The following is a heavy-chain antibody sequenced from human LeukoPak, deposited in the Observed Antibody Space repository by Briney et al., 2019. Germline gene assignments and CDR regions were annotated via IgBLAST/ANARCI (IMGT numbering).Heavy chain of an antibody. J-gene: IGHJ5*02. CDR1: GGTFSSYA. Sequence: SVKVSCKASGGTFSSYAISWVRQAPGQGLEWMGRIIPILGIANYAQKFQGRVTITADKSTSTAYMELSSLRSEDTAVYYCARDRQRYCSGGSCYPLYGWFDPWGQGTLVTVSS. CDR2: IIPILGIA. D-gene: IGHD2-15*01. CDR3: ARDRQRYCSGGSCYPLYGWFDP. V-gene: IGHV1-69*04.